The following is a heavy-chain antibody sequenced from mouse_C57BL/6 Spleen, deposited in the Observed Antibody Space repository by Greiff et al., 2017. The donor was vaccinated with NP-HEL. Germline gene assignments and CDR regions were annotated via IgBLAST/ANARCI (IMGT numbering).Heavy chain of an antibody. J-gene: IGHJ4*01. CDR2: ISSGGSYT. V-gene: IGHV5-6*01. CDR3: ARQDYGSSYEDAMDY. Sequence: EVQVVESGGDLVKPGGSLKLSCAASGFTFSSYGMSWVRQTPDKRLEWVATISSGGSYTYYPDSVKGRFTISRDNAKNTLYLQMSSLKSEDTAMYYCARQDYGSSYEDAMDYWGQGTSVTVSS. CDR1: GFTFSSYG. D-gene: IGHD1-1*01.